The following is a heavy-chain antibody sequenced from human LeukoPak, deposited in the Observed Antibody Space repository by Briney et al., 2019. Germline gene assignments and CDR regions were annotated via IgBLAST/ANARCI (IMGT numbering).Heavy chain of an antibody. CDR3: ARGLTIQLWFAFDI. V-gene: IGHV3-11*01. CDR1: GFTFSDYY. Sequence: PGGSLRLSCAASGFTFSDYYMSWIRQAPGKGLEWVSYISSSGSTIYYADSVKGRFTISRDNAKNSLYLQMNSLRAEDTAVYYCARGLTIQLWFAFDIWGQGTMVTVSS. CDR2: ISSSGSTI. D-gene: IGHD5-18*01. J-gene: IGHJ3*02.